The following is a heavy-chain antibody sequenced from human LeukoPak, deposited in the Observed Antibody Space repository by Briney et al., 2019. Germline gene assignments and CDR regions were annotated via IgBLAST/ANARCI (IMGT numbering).Heavy chain of an antibody. CDR2: ISAYNGNT. V-gene: IGHV1-18*01. CDR1: GYTFTSYG. Sequence: HVASVKVSCKASGYTFTSYGISWVRQAPGQGLEWMGWISAYNGNTNYAQKLQGRVTMTTDTSTSTAYMELRSLRSDDTAVYYCARSDVVVPAAIPVDYWGQGTLVTVSS. J-gene: IGHJ4*02. D-gene: IGHD2-2*01. CDR3: ARSDVVVPAAIPVDY.